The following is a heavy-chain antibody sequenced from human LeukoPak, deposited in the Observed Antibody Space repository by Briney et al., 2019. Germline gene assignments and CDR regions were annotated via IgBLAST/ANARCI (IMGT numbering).Heavy chain of an antibody. V-gene: IGHV3-48*02. D-gene: IGHD5-12*01. CDR2: ISSSSSTI. CDR1: GFTFSSYS. CDR3: ARGSIRGYDYLDY. Sequence: GGSLRVSCAASGFTFSSYSMNWVRQAPGKGLEWVSYISSSSSTIYYADSVKGRFTISRGNAKNSLYLQMNSLRDEDTAVYYCARGSIRGYDYLDYWGQGTLVTVSS. J-gene: IGHJ4*02.